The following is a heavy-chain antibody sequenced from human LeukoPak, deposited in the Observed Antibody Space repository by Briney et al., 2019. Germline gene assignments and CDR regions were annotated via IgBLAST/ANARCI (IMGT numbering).Heavy chain of an antibody. CDR3: ASGGIAAAGTGY. D-gene: IGHD6-13*01. CDR2: IYYNHST. J-gene: IGHJ4*02. V-gene: IGHV4-31*03. Sequence: SQTLSLTCTLSVHSISSGGYYWSSIRQHPGKGLEWIGYIYYNHSTYYNPALKSRVNISVDTSKIQLSLKLSSVTAANTAVYYCASGGIAAAGTGYWGQGTLVSVSS. CDR1: VHSISSGGYY.